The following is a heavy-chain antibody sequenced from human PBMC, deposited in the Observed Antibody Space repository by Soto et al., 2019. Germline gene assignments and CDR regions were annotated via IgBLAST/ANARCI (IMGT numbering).Heavy chain of an antibody. CDR2: ISSSSSYI. CDR1: GFTFSSYS. Sequence: RLSCAASGFTFSSYSMNWVRQAPGKGLEWVSSISSSSSYIYYADSVKGRFTISRDNAKNSLYLQMNSLRAEDTAVYYCARAKDTAMVYYYYGMDVWGQGTTVTVSS. CDR3: ARAKDTAMVYYYYGMDV. V-gene: IGHV3-21*01. D-gene: IGHD5-18*01. J-gene: IGHJ6*02.